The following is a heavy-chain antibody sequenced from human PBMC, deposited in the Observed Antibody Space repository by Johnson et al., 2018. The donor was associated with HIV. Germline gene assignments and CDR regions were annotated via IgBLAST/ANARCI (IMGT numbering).Heavy chain of an antibody. CDR1: GFTFDDYG. Sequence: EVQLVESRGVLVQPGGSLRLSCAASGFTFDDYGMNWVRQAPGKGLEWVSGINWNGGSTGYADSVKGRFTISRDNAKNSLHLQMNSLRAEDTAFYYCARDRRNRQWQRLDAFDIWGQGTMVTVSS. CDR2: INWNGGST. D-gene: IGHD6-19*01. J-gene: IGHJ3*02. V-gene: IGHV3-20*04. CDR3: ARDRRNRQWQRLDAFDI.